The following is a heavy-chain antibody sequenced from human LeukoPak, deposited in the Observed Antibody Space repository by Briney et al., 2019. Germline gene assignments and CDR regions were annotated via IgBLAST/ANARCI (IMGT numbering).Heavy chain of an antibody. CDR3: AKCAKTPEGGSGWCNWFDA. Sequence: GGSVRLLCTASGFTLSNSDMHWVRQAPGKGLECVSYIRGRGYYKVYTDSVERRLPISRDSYKNTLFLQLNTLRADDTALYDGAKCAKTPEGGSGWCNWFDAWGQGTLVTVSS. D-gene: IGHD3-3*01. CDR1: GFTLSNSD. V-gene: IGHV3-23*01. CDR2: IRGRGYYK. J-gene: IGHJ5*02.